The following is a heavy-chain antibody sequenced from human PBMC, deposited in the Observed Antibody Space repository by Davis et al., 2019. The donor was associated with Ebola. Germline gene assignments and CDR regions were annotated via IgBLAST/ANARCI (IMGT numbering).Heavy chain of an antibody. CDR1: GFTFSSYA. D-gene: IGHD3-3*01. CDR3: AREGKIFGCDY. V-gene: IGHV3-21*01. Sequence: GESLKISCAASGFTFSSYAMHWVRQAPGKGLEWASSISSSSSYIYYADSVKGRFTISRDNAKNTLYLQMNDLRAEDTAVYYCAREGKIFGCDYWGQGALVTVSA. CDR2: ISSSSSYI. J-gene: IGHJ4*02.